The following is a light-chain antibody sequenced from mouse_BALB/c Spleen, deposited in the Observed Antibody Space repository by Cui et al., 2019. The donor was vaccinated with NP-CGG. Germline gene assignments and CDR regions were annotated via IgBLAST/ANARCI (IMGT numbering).Light chain of an antibody. CDR3: ALWYSNHWV. J-gene: IGLJ1*01. CDR1: TGAVTTSNY. V-gene: IGLV1*01. Sequence: QPVVTHESALTTSPGETVTLTCRSSTGAVTTSNYANWVQEKPDHLFTGLIGGTNNQIPSVPARFSGSLIGDKAALTITGAQTEDEAIYFCALWYSNHWVFGGGTKLTVL. CDR2: GTN.